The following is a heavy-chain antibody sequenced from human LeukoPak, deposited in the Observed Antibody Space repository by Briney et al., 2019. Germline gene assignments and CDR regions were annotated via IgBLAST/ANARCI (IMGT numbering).Heavy chain of an antibody. CDR2: IIPMFGSA. CDR1: GLTLSTYA. V-gene: IGHV1-69*05. Sequence: SVKVSCKASGLTLSTYAIIWVRQAPGQGLEWMGGIIPMFGSAHYAQKFQDRVTITTDESTTIAYMELSSLRSEDTAVYYCASSPRIVGRLDYYYYMDVWGKGTTVTVSS. D-gene: IGHD6-6*01. J-gene: IGHJ6*03. CDR3: ASSPRIVGRLDYYYYMDV.